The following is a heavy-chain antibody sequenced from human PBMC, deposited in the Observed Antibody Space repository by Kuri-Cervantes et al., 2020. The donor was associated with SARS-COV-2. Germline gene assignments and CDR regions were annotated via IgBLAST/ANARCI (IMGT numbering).Heavy chain of an antibody. V-gene: IGHV4-39*01. J-gene: IGHJ4*02. Sequence: NPSLKSRVNISVDTSKNQFSLKLSSVTAADTAVYYCARLGYGGNPDYWGQGTLVTVSS. CDR3: ARLGYGGNPDY. D-gene: IGHD4-23*01.